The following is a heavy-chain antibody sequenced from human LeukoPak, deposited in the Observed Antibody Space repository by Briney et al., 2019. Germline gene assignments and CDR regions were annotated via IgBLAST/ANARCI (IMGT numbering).Heavy chain of an antibody. D-gene: IGHD3-22*01. CDR2: INHSGST. CDR1: GGSFSGYY. V-gene: IGHV4-34*01. CDR3: ARGSDYYDSSGLGY. Sequence: SETLSLTCAVYGGSFSGYYWSWIRQPPGKGLEWIGEINHSGSTNYNPSLKSRVTISVDTSKNQFSLKLSFVTAADTAVYYCARGSDYYDSSGLGYWGQGTLVTVSS. J-gene: IGHJ4*02.